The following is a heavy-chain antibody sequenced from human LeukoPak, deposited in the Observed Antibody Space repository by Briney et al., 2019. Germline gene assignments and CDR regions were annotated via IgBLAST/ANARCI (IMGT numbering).Heavy chain of an antibody. D-gene: IGHD3-3*01. Sequence: GASVKVSCKASGYTFTSYDINWVRQATGQGLEWMGWMNPNSGNTGYAQKFQGRVTMTRNTSISTAYMELSSLRSEDTAVYYCARGYHDVRVVIMTVYYGMDVWGRGTTVTVSS. CDR3: ARGYHDVRVVIMTVYYGMDV. J-gene: IGHJ6*02. CDR2: MNPNSGNT. CDR1: GYTFTSYD. V-gene: IGHV1-8*01.